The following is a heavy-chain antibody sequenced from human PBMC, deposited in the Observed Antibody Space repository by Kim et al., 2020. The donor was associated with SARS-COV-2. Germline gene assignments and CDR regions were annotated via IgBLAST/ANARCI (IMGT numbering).Heavy chain of an antibody. CDR2: ISSDGGST. CDR1: GFSFSSYT. J-gene: IGHJ4*02. D-gene: IGHD6-19*01. Sequence: GGSLRLSCVASGFSFSSYTMHWVRQAPGKGLEYVSAISSDGGSTYYANSVKGRFTISRDNSKNTLYLQMGSLRAEDMAVYYCARVRYSSGWYFDYWGQGTLLTVSS. CDR3: ARVRYSSGWYFDY. V-gene: IGHV3-64*01.